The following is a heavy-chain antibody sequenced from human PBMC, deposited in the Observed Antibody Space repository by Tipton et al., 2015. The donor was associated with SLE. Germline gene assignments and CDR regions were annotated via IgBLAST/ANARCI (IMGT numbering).Heavy chain of an antibody. V-gene: IGHV3-11*04. CDR1: GFTFSDYY. CDR2: ISSSGSTI. CDR3: AGELLRPWYFDL. J-gene: IGHJ2*01. Sequence: SLRLSCAASGFTFSDYYMSWIRQAPGKGLEWVSYISSSGSTIYYADSVKGRFTISRDNAKNSLYLQMNSLRAEDTAVYYCAGELLRPWYFDLWGRGTLVTVSS. D-gene: IGHD1-26*01.